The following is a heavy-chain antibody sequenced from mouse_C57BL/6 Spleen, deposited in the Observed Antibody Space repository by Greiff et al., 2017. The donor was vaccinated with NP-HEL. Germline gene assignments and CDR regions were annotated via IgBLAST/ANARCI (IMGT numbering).Heavy chain of an antibody. CDR3: ARQSYAMDY. V-gene: IGHV1-82*01. Sequence: SGPELVKPGASVKISCKASGYAFSSSWMNWVKQRPGKGLEWIGRIYPGDGDTNYNGKFKGKATLTADKSSSTAYMQLSSLTSEDSAVYFCARQSYAMDYWGQGTSVTVSS. CDR2: IYPGDGDT. J-gene: IGHJ4*01. CDR1: GYAFSSSW.